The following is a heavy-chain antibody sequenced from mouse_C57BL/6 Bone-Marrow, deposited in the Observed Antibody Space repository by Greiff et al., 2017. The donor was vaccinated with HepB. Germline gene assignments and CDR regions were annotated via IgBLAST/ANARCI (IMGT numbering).Heavy chain of an antibody. CDR3: AKKYSNYGAMDY. V-gene: IGHV2-5*01. CDR2: IWRGGST. D-gene: IGHD2-5*01. J-gene: IGHJ4*01. CDR1: GFSLTSYG. Sequence: VKLVESGPGLVQPSQSLSITCTVSGFSLTSYGVHWVRQSPGKGLEWLGVIWRGGSTDYNAAFMSRLSITKDNSKSQVFFKMNSLQADDTAIYYCAKKYSNYGAMDYWGQGTSVTVSS.